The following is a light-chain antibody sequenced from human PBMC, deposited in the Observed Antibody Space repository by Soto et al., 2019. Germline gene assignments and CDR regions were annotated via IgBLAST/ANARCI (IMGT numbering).Light chain of an antibody. CDR1: QSISSW. CDR2: DAS. J-gene: IGKJ1*01. Sequence: EIKMTQSPSTLSASVGDSATITCRASQSISSWLAWYQQKPGKAPKLLIYDASSLESGVPSRFSGSGSGTEFTLTISSLQPDDFATYYCQQYNSYSWTFGQGTKVDIK. V-gene: IGKV1-5*01. CDR3: QQYNSYSWT.